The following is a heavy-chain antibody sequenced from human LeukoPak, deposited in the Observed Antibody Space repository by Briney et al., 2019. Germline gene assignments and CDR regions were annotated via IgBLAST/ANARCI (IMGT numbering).Heavy chain of an antibody. Sequence: GGSLRLSCAASGFTFDDYGMSWVRQAPGKGLEWVSGINWNGGSTGYADSVKGRFTISRDNAKNSLYLQMNSLRAEGTALYYCASRHDYGGNGAFDIWGQGTMVTVSS. CDR3: ASRHDYGGNGAFDI. CDR1: GFTFDDYG. CDR2: INWNGGST. V-gene: IGHV3-20*04. J-gene: IGHJ3*02. D-gene: IGHD4-23*01.